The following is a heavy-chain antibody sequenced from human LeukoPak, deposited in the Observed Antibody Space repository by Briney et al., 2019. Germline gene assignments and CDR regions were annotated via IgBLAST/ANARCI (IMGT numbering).Heavy chain of an antibody. CDR3: ARDQGSFDY. CDR1: GFTFSSYS. Sequence: GGSLRLSCAASGFTFSSYSMNWVRQAPGKGLEWVSSISRSSDYIYYADSVKGRFTISRDNAKNTVYLQMNSLRAEDTAVYYCARDQGSFDYWGQGTLVTVSS. V-gene: IGHV3-21*06. CDR2: ISRSSDYI. J-gene: IGHJ4*02.